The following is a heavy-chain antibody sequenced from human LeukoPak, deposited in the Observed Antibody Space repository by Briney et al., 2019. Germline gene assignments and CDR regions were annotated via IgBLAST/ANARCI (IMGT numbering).Heavy chain of an antibody. D-gene: IGHD3-10*01. J-gene: IGHJ4*02. V-gene: IGHV1-69*13. CDR1: GGTFSSYA. Sequence: SVKVSCKASGGTFSSYAISWVRQAPGQGLEWMGGIIPIFGTANYAQKFQGRVTITADESTSTAYMELSSLRSEDTAVYYCARRDYYGSGSYYGYWGQGTLVTVSS. CDR2: IIPIFGTA. CDR3: ARRDYYGSGSYYGY.